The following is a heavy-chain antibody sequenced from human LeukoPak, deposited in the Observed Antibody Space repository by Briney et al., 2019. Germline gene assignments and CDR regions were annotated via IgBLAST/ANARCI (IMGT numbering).Heavy chain of an antibody. Sequence: PGGSLRLSCAVPGFTFSNAWMSWVRQAPGKGLEWVGRIKSKSDGETTEYAAPVNGRFTISRDDSKNTLYLQMNSLKTEDTAVYYCITDLMDVWGQGTTVTVSS. V-gene: IGHV3-15*01. CDR3: ITDLMDV. J-gene: IGHJ6*02. CDR1: GFTFSNAW. CDR2: IKSKSDGETT.